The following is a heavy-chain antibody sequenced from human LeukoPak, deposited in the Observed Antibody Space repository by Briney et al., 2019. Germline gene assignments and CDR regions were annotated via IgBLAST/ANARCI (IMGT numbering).Heavy chain of an antibody. D-gene: IGHD2/OR15-2a*01. V-gene: IGHV3-30*03. Sequence: GTSLRLSCAASGYTFSDYAMHWVRQAPGKGLEWVAVIAYGGTYTHHADSLKGRFTISRDNSRDTLYLQINSLRPEDTALYYCARNKAITAFFGMDVWGQGTTIIVSS. CDR3: ARNKAITAFFGMDV. CDR1: GYTFSDYA. CDR2: IAYGGTYT. J-gene: IGHJ6*02.